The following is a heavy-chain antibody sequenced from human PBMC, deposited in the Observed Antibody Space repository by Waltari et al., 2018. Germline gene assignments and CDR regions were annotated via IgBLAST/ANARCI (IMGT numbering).Heavy chain of an antibody. CDR1: GASIIRYY. D-gene: IGHD5-18*01. V-gene: IGHV4-59*01. Sequence: QVQLQESGPGLVKSSETLSLTCTVSGASIIRYYWIWIRQPPGKGLEWIGYISHGGNADYSPSLKSRLSMSLDSSKNQFSLRLTSVTAADTAVYYCASGGYTFGYVHYWGQGTLLTVSS. CDR3: ASGGYTFGYVHY. CDR2: ISHGGNA. J-gene: IGHJ1*01.